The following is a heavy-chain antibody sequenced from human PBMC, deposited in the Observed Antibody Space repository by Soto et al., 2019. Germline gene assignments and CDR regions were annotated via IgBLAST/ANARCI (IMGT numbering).Heavy chain of an antibody. CDR2: IYNSGTT. CDR3: ARRMATSLGSWLDT. Sequence: PSETLSLTCTVSGASISDYYWSWLRQPPGKGFEWIGYIYNSGTTNYNPSLKSRVSMSVDTSKSQFSLNLRSVTAADTAVYYCARRMATSLGSWLDTWGQGTLVTVSS. D-gene: IGHD5-12*01. J-gene: IGHJ5*02. V-gene: IGHV4-59*08. CDR1: GASISDYY.